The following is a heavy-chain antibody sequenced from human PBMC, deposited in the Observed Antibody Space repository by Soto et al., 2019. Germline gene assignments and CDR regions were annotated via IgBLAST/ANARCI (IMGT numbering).Heavy chain of an antibody. J-gene: IGHJ4*02. Sequence: SETLSLTCTVSGGSISSGDYYWSWIRQPPGKGLEWIGYIHYSGSTYHNPSLKSRVTISVDTSKNQFSLKLNSVTAADTAIYYCARGRSSSYYEIDYWGQGTLVTVSS. V-gene: IGHV4-30-4*01. CDR1: GGSISSGDYY. CDR3: ARGRSSSYYEIDY. CDR2: IHYSGST. D-gene: IGHD6-13*01.